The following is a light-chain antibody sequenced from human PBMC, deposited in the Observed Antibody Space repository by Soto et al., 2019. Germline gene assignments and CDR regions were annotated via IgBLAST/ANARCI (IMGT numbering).Light chain of an antibody. J-gene: IGLJ3*02. CDR3: SSYTSTDTWV. Sequence: QSALTQPASVSGSPGQSITISCTGTSSDVGKYNYVSWCQQHPGKAPQLVIYEVAIRPSGVSDRFSGSKSGNTASLTISGLQAEDEADYYCSSYTSTDTWVFGGGTKL. CDR2: EVA. V-gene: IGLV2-14*01. CDR1: SSDVGKYNY.